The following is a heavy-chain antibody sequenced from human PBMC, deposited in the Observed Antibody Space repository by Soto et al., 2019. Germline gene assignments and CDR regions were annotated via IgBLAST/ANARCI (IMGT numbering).Heavy chain of an antibody. CDR3: ARMNDCVMGVCSYDMDG. J-gene: IGHJ6*01. V-gene: IGHV3-11*06. D-gene: IGHD2-8*01. Sequence: GGSLKLSGAASGLRFSEYYMSWIRPTPGNGLEGVSYISRCXSHTNYAYSVNGRFTISRDNAKNSLYLXMNSLRDEDTAVHYCARMNDCVMGVCSYDMDGGGHGTTVTVSS. CDR1: GLRFSEYY. CDR2: ISRCXSHT.